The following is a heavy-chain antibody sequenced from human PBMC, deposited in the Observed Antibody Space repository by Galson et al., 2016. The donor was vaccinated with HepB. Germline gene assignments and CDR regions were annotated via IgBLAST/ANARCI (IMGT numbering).Heavy chain of an antibody. J-gene: IGHJ4*02. CDR1: GFVFSDYY. CDR3: ARDREPETTMPIFDH. CDR2: IAGSSSTI. Sequence: SLRLSCAASGFVFSDYYMSWLRQAPGKGPEWISYIAGSSSTIYDADSVKGRFTVSRDNARQTLFLQMDSLRVEDTAVYFRARDREPETTMPIFDHWGQGVLVTVSS. D-gene: IGHD4-17*01. V-gene: IGHV3-11*01.